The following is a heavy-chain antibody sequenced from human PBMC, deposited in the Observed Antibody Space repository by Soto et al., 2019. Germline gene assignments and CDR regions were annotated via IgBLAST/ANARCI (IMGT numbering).Heavy chain of an antibody. Sequence: SVKVSCKASGGTFSSYAISWVRQAPGQGLEWMGGIIPIFGTANYAQKFQGRVTITADESTSTAYMELSSLRSEDTAVYYCAREAREPPTMLWSPFDYWGQGTLVTVSS. CDR1: GGTFSSYA. CDR3: AREAREPPTMLWSPFDY. CDR2: IIPIFGTA. J-gene: IGHJ4*02. V-gene: IGHV1-69*13. D-gene: IGHD5-18*01.